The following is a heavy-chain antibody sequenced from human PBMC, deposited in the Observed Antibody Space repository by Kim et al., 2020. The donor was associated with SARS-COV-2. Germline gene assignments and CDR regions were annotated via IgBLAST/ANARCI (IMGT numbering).Heavy chain of an antibody. J-gene: IGHJ6*02. V-gene: IGHV1-8*01. CDR2: MNPNSGNT. D-gene: IGHD2-2*01. Sequence: ASVKVSCKASGYTFTSYDINWVRQATGQGLEWMGWMNPNSGNTGYAQKFQGRVTMTRNTSISTAYMELSSLRSEDTAVYYCARFPPGPSRLREYGMDVWGQGTTVTVSS. CDR3: ARFPPGPSRLREYGMDV. CDR1: GYTFTSYD.